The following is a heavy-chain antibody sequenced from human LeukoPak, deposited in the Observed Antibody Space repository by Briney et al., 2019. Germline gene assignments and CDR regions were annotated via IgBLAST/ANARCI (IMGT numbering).Heavy chain of an antibody. D-gene: IGHD6-19*01. V-gene: IGHV3-33*01. CDR2: IRYDGNNK. J-gene: IGHJ4*02. Sequence: PGGSLRLSCAASGFTFSTYGMHWVRQAPGKGLEWVAVIRYDGNNKFYVDSVRGRFTISRDNAKNTLYMQMNSLRAEDTAVYYCARERSSGWSDYWGQGTLVTVSS. CDR3: ARERSSGWSDY. CDR1: GFTFSTYG.